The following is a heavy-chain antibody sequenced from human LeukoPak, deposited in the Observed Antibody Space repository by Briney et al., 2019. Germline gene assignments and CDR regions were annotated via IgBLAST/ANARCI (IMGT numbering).Heavy chain of an antibody. V-gene: IGHV3-7*01. CDR2: IKEDGSEK. CDR1: GFTFSRFW. J-gene: IGHJ4*02. CDR3: ARDKIAEAGFFDY. D-gene: IGHD6-13*01. Sequence: GGSLRLSCAASGFTFSRFWMSWVRQAPGKGLEWVANIKEDGSEKHYVDSVKGRFTISRDNAKNSLYLQMNSLRAEDTAVYYCARDKIAEAGFFDYWGQGTLATVSS.